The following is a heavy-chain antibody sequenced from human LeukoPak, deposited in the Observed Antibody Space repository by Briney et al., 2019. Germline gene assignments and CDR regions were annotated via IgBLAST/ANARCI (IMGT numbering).Heavy chain of an antibody. Sequence: PGGSLRPSCARSGLSFVDYGTNWVRQAPGKGLEWLTFISPSGRSVSYADSVKGRFTIAMDNAKKSLYLQMDSLRGEDTAIYYCTRATRSVSWGQGTLSPVSS. CDR1: GLSFVDYG. CDR3: TRATRSVS. D-gene: IGHD5/OR15-5a*01. CDR2: ISPSGRSV. V-gene: IGHV3-48*03. J-gene: IGHJ1*01.